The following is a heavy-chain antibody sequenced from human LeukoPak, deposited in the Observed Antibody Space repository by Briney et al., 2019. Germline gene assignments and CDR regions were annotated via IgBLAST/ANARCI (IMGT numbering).Heavy chain of an antibody. CDR3: ARVGHYDILTGSPSDAFDI. J-gene: IGHJ3*02. Sequence: PSETLSLTCTVSGGSISSGDYYWSWIRQPPGRGLEWIGYIYYSGSTYYNPSLKSRVTISVDTSKNQFSLKLSSMTAADTAVYYCARVGHYDILTGSPSDAFDIWGQGTMVTVSS. CDR1: GGSISSGDYY. CDR2: IYYSGST. D-gene: IGHD3-9*01. V-gene: IGHV4-30-4*01.